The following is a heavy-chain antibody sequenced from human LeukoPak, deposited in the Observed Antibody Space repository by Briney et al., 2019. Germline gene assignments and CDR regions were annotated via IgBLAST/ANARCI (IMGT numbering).Heavy chain of an antibody. D-gene: IGHD3-16*02. J-gene: IGHJ2*01. V-gene: IGHV3-33*01. CDR3: ARDPISFWYFDL. CDR2: IWYDGSNK. CDR1: GLTFSNHG. Sequence: GGSLRLSCAASGLTFSNHGMHWVRQAPGKGLEWVALIWYDGSNKEYAESVKGRFTISRDNSKNTLYLQMNSLRAEDTAVYYCARDPISFWYFDLWGRGTLVTVSS.